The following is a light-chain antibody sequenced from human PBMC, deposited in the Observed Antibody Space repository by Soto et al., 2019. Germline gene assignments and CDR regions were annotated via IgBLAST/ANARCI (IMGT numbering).Light chain of an antibody. CDR3: SSYTSSSTLI. CDR2: EVS. Sequence: QSALTQPASVSGSPGQSITISCSGTSSDVGGYNYVSWYQQHPGKSPKLMMYEVSNRPSGVSNRFSGSKSDNTASLTTSGLQAEDEADYYCSSYTSSSTLIFVGGTKLTVL. J-gene: IGLJ2*01. V-gene: IGLV2-14*01. CDR1: SSDVGGYNY.